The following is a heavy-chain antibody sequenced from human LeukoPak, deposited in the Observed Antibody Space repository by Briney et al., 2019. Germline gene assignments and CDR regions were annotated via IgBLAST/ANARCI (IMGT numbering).Heavy chain of an antibody. Sequence: GGSLRLSCAASGFTFSSYWMSWVRQAPGKGLEWVANIKQDGSEKYYVDSVKGRFTISRDNAKNSLYLQMNSLRAEDTAVYYCARDIVVVVPAGGWFDPWGQGTLVTVSS. CDR1: GFTFSSYW. J-gene: IGHJ5*02. V-gene: IGHV3-7*01. D-gene: IGHD2-2*01. CDR3: ARDIVVVVPAGGWFDP. CDR2: IKQDGSEK.